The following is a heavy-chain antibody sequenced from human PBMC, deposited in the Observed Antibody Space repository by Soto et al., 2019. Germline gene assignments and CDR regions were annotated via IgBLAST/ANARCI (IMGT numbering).Heavy chain of an antibody. J-gene: IGHJ6*02. Sequence: GGSLRLSCAASGFTFSNAWMSWVRQAPGKGLEWVGRIKSKTDGGTTDYAAPVKGRFTISRDDSKNTLYLQMNSLRAEDTAVYYCAKDRSEVRNYYYYYGMDVWGQGTTVTVSS. CDR1: GFTFSNAW. CDR3: AKDRSEVRNYYYYYGMDV. CDR2: IKSKTDGGTT. V-gene: IGHV3-15*01.